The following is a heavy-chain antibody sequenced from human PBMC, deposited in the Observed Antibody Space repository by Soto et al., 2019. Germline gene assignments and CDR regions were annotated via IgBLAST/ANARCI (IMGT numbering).Heavy chain of an antibody. CDR2: INPSGGST. CDR3: ASLVVPAASNYYYYYGMDV. V-gene: IGHV1-46*01. CDR1: GYTFTSYY. Sequence: GASVKVSCKASGYTFTSYYMHWVRQAPGQGLEWMGIINPSGGSTSYAQKFQGRVTMTRDTSTSTVYMELSSLRSEDTAVYYCASLVVPAASNYYYYYGMDVWGPGTSVTVSS. J-gene: IGHJ6*02. D-gene: IGHD2-2*01.